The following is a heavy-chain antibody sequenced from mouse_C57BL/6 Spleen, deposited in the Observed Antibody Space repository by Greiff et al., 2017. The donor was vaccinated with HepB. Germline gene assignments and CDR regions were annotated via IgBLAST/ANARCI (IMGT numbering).Heavy chain of an antibody. D-gene: IGHD2-1*01. Sequence: VQLQQSGAELVKPGASVKLSCKASGYTFTSYWMHWVKQRPGRGLEWIGRIDPNSGGTKYNEKFKRKATLTVDKPSSTAYMQLSSMTSEDSAVYYCARGRYGNYEYFDVWGTGTTVTVSS. V-gene: IGHV1-72*01. CDR3: ARGRYGNYEYFDV. J-gene: IGHJ1*03. CDR2: IDPNSGGT. CDR1: GYTFTSYW.